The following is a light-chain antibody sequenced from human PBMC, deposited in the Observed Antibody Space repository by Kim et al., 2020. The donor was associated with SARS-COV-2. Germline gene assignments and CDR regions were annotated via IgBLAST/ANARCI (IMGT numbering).Light chain of an antibody. CDR1: NNNVGNQG. V-gene: IGLV10-54*01. Sequence: QAGLTQPPSVSKGLRQTATLTCTGNNNNVGNQGAAWLQQHQGHPPKLLSYRNNNRPSGISERLSTSRSGNTASLTIIGLQPEDEADYYCSAWDSSLSAWVFGGGTQLTVL. CDR2: RNN. J-gene: IGLJ3*02. CDR3: SAWDSSLSAWV.